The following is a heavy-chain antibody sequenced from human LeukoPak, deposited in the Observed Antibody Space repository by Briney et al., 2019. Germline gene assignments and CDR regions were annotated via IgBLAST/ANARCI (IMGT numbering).Heavy chain of an antibody. Sequence: SETLSLTCSVSGGSISGYYWTWIRQPAGKGLEWIGRVYTSGSTHYNPSLKTRLTMSVDTSKNQSSLKLSSVTAADTAVYYCARLITGTTTAFDIWGQGTMVTVSS. CDR2: VYTSGST. V-gene: IGHV4-4*07. D-gene: IGHD1-7*01. CDR1: GGSISGYY. J-gene: IGHJ3*02. CDR3: ARLITGTTTAFDI.